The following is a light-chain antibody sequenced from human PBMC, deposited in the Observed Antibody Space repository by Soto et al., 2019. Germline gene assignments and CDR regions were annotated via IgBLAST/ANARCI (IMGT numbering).Light chain of an antibody. CDR1: ESVSDNY. J-gene: IGKJ4*01. V-gene: IGKV3-20*01. Sequence: EIVLTQSPGTLSLSPGERATLSCRASESVSDNYLAWYQQRSGQAPRLVIYGASSRASAVPDRFSGSGSGADFTLTISRPEAEDFAVYYCQQYGSSPLTFGGGTKVEIK. CDR3: QQYGSSPLT. CDR2: GAS.